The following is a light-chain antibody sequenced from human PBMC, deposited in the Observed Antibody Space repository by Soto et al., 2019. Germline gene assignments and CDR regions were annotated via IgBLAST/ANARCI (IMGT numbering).Light chain of an antibody. V-gene: IGLV2-23*01. CDR1: SSDVGSYNL. Sequence: QSALTQPASVSGSPGQSITISCPGTSSDVGSYNLVSWYQQHPGKAPKLMIYEGSKRPSGVSNRFSGSKSGNTASLTISGLQAEDEADYYCCSYAGSSTVVFCGGTQLTVL. CDR2: EGS. CDR3: CSYAGSSTVV. J-gene: IGLJ2*01.